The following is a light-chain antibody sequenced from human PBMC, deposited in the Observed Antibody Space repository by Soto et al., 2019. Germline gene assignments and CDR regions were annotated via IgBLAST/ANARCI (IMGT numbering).Light chain of an antibody. Sequence: QSALTQPASVSGSPGQSITISCTGTSSDVGGYNYVSWYQQHPGKAPKLMIYDVSNRPSGVSKRFSGSKSGNTASLTISGHQAEDEADYYCSSYTSSSSYVFGTGTKVTVL. V-gene: IGLV2-14*01. CDR1: SSDVGGYNY. CDR2: DVS. J-gene: IGLJ1*01. CDR3: SSYTSSSSYV.